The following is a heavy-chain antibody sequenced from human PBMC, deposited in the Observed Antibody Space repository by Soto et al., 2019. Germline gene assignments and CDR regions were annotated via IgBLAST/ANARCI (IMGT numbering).Heavy chain of an antibody. CDR1: GGSFSDYY. Sequence: PSETVSLTCAVNGGSFSDYYWSWVRQPPAQGLEWTGEISHSGSTSYNPSLKSRVTISIDTSKDQFSLKLSSVSAADTAMYYCARGLQRRFGGYKGLGYHGMDVWGQGTTVTVSS. CDR2: ISHSGST. CDR3: ARGLQRRFGGYKGLGYHGMDV. D-gene: IGHD5-12*01. J-gene: IGHJ6*02. V-gene: IGHV4-34*01.